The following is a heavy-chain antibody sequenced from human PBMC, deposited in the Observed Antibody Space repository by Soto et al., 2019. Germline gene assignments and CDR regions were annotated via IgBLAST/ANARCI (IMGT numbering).Heavy chain of an antibody. CDR2: MNPINGTT. CDR3: GRGPSPRAPAGGTPYCYAMDV. D-gene: IGHD2-2*01. V-gene: IGHV1-8*02. Sequence: ASVKVSCKASGYAFTAYDINWVRQASGQGLEWMGWMNPINGTTGSARRFQGRVSMTRNTATATAYLELTSLRSDDSAVYFCGRGPSPRAPAGGTPYCYAMDVWGQGTTVTVSS. J-gene: IGHJ6*02. CDR1: GYAFTAYD.